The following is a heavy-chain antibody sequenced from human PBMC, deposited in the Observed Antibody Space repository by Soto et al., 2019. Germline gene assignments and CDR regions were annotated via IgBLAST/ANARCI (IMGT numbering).Heavy chain of an antibody. J-gene: IGHJ4*02. CDR3: ARLGGYHQAFDS. CDR2: IYLGGSI. Sequence: PSETLSLTCSVSGGSISSGYWTWIRHPPGKGLEWIGYIYLGGSINYNPSLKSRVIISVDTAKNQFSLKLGSVTAADTAVYYCARLGGYHQAFDSRGPGTLVTVSS. D-gene: IGHD3-22*01. V-gene: IGHV4-59*08. CDR1: GGSISSGY.